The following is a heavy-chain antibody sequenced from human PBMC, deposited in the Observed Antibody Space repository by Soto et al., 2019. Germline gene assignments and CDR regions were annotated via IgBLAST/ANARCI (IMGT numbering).Heavy chain of an antibody. CDR3: AGGRILDGYTFDY. Sequence: SETLSLTCAVYGGSFSGYYWSWIRQPPGKGLEWIGEINHSGSTNYNPSLKSRVTISVDTSKNQFSLKLSSVTAADTAVYYCAGGRILDGYTFDYWGQGTLVTVSS. V-gene: IGHV4-34*01. J-gene: IGHJ4*02. CDR2: INHSGST. CDR1: GGSFSGYY. D-gene: IGHD2-2*02.